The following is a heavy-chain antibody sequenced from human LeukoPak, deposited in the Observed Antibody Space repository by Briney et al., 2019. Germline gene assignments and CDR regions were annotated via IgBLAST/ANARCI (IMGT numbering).Heavy chain of an antibody. D-gene: IGHD2-21*01. Sequence: GESLKISCKGSGYRFTSYWIGWVRHMPGKGLEWMGIIYPGDSDTRYSPSFQGQVTVPADKSTSTAYLQWSSLKASDTAMHYCARHEDSTSFDYWGQGTLVTVSS. CDR3: ARHEDSTSFDY. CDR1: GYRFTSYW. V-gene: IGHV5-51*01. J-gene: IGHJ4*02. CDR2: IYPGDSDT.